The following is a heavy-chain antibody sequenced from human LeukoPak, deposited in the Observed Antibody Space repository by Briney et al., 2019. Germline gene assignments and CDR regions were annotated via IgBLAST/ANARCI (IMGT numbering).Heavy chain of an antibody. CDR3: ARDWYYYDSSGYYFPQGVLDY. Sequence: SVKVSCKASGYTFTGYYMHWVRQAPGQGLEWMGRIIPIFGTANYAQKFQGRVTITTDESTSTAYMELSSLRSEDTAVYYRARDWYYYDSSGYYFPQGVLDYWGQGTLVTVSS. CDR2: IIPIFGTA. D-gene: IGHD3-22*01. CDR1: GYTFTGYY. J-gene: IGHJ4*02. V-gene: IGHV1-69*05.